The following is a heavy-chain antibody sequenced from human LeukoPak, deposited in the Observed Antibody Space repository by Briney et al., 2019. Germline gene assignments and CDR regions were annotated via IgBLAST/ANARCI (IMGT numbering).Heavy chain of an antibody. V-gene: IGHV1-2*02. CDR2: INPNSGGT. D-gene: IGHD2-2*01. J-gene: IGHJ5*02. Sequence: ASVKVSCKASGYTFTGYYMHWVRQAPRQGLEWMGWINPNSGGTNYAQKCQGRVTMTRDTSISTAYMELSRLRSDDTAVDYCARVVPAAIRGYNWFDPWGQGTLVTVSS. CDR1: GYTFTGYY. CDR3: ARVVPAAIRGYNWFDP.